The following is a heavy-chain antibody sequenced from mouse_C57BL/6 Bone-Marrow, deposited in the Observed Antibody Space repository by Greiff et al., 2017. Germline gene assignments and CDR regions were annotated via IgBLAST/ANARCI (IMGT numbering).Heavy chain of an antibody. CDR2: ICPSSGNT. CDR1: GYTFTSYG. CDR3: ERGGYGSSYGFAY. D-gene: IGHD1-1*01. J-gene: IGHJ3*01. Sequence: QVQLQQSGAELARPGASVKLSCKASGYTFTSYGISWVKQRTGQGLEWIGEICPSSGNTYYNEKFKGKATLTADKSSSTAYMELRSLTSEDSAIYFCERGGYGSSYGFAYWGQGTLVTVSA. V-gene: IGHV1-81*01.